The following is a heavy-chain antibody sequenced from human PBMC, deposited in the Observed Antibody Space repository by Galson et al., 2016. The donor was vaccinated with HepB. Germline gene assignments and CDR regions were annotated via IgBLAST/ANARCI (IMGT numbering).Heavy chain of an antibody. CDR2: ISSASSIK. CDR3: ARPHYTDIKNPFDL. Sequence: SLRLSCADSGFTFNTYGMNWVRQAPGEGLEWVSYISSASSIKYYADSVKGRFTISRDNARHSLYLEMNSLRAEDTALYRCARPHYTDIKNPFDLWGQGTMVTVSS. J-gene: IGHJ3*01. D-gene: IGHD3-3*01. V-gene: IGHV3-48*04. CDR1: GFTFNTYG.